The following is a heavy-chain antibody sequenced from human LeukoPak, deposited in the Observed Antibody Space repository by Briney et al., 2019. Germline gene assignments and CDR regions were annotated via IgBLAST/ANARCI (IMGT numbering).Heavy chain of an antibody. V-gene: IGHV5-51*01. Sequence: GESLKISCKGSGHSFTTYWLGWVPQMPGKGLEWMGIIYPGDSDPRYTPSFQGQVVSTDDKAISTAYLEWSSLKASDTVMYCCARTAVAGTNYYYRMDVWGQGTRVTVSS. CDR1: GHSFTTYW. CDR3: ARTAVAGTNYYYRMDV. D-gene: IGHD6-19*01. J-gene: IGHJ6*02. CDR2: IYPGDSDP.